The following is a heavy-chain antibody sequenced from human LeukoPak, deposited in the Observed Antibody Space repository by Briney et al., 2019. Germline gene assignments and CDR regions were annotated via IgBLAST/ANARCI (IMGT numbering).Heavy chain of an antibody. D-gene: IGHD6-25*01. CDR2: INHSGST. J-gene: IGHJ4*02. CDR1: GGSFSGYY. V-gene: IGHV4-34*01. CDR3: ARCKTGYSSAGFDY. Sequence: SETLSLTCAVYGGSFSGYYWGWIRQPPGKGLEWIGEINHSGSTNYNPSLKSRVTISVDTSKNQFSLKLSSVTAADTAVYYCARCKTGYSSAGFDYWGQGTLVTVSS.